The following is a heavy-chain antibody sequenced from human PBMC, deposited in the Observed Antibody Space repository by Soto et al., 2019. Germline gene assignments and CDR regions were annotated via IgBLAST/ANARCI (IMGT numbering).Heavy chain of an antibody. D-gene: IGHD3-10*01. CDR2: ISSNGGST. CDR1: GFTFSSYA. J-gene: IGHJ4*02. Sequence: GGSLRLSCASSGFTFSSYAMHWVRQAPGKGLEYVSAISSNGGSTYYANSVKGRFTISRDNSKNTLYLQMGSLRAEDMAVYYCARSPFPYYYGSGSYFDYWGQGTRVTVSS. V-gene: IGHV3-64*01. CDR3: ARSPFPYYYGSGSYFDY.